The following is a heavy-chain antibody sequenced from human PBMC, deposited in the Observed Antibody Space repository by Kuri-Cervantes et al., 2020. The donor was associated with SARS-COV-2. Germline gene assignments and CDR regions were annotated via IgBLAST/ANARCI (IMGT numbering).Heavy chain of an antibody. J-gene: IGHJ6*02. Sequence: SETLSLTCTVSGGSISSYYWSWIRQPPGKGLEWIGEINHSGSTNYNPSLKSRVTISVDTSKNHFSLKLSSVTAADTAVYYCARDGRAITIFGVITTGGMDVWGQGTTVTVSS. V-gene: IGHV4-59*12. CDR3: ARDGRAITIFGVITTGGMDV. CDR2: INHSGST. D-gene: IGHD3-3*01. CDR1: GGSISSYY.